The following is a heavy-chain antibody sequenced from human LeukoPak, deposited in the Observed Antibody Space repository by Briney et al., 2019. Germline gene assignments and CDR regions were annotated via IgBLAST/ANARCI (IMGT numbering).Heavy chain of an antibody. Sequence: KPSETLSLTCTVSGGSISGYYWSWIRQPPGKGLEWIGYIYDSGSTNYNPSLKSRVTISVDTSKNQFSLKLSSVTAADTAVYYCARGGSGYDSFYYYGMDVWGQGTTVTVSS. CDR1: GGSISGYY. CDR2: IYDSGST. D-gene: IGHD5-12*01. V-gene: IGHV4-59*01. CDR3: ARGGSGYDSFYYYGMDV. J-gene: IGHJ6*02.